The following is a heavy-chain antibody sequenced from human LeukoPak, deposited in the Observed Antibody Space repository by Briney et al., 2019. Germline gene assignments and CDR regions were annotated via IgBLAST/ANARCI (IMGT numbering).Heavy chain of an antibody. V-gene: IGHV1-69*04. Sequence: SSVKVSCKASGGTFSSYAISWVRQAPGQGLEWMGRIIPILGIANYAQKFQGRVTITADKSTSTAYMELSSLRSEDTAVYYCARDLGYYDILTGYSSLDYWGQGTLVTVSS. CDR3: ARDLGYYDILTGYSSLDY. J-gene: IGHJ4*02. CDR2: IIPILGIA. D-gene: IGHD3-9*01. CDR1: GGTFSSYA.